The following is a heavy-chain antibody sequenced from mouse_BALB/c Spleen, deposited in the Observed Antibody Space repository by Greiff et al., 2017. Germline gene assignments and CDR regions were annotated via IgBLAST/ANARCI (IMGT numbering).Heavy chain of an antibody. Sequence: VQLQQSGPGLVKPSQSLSLTCSVTGYSITSGYYWNWIRQFPGNKLEWMGYISYDGSNNYNPSLKNRISITRDTSKNQFFLKLNSVTTEDTATYYCARDPDSSGYGFAYWGQGTLVTVSA. CDR1: GYSITSGYY. V-gene: IGHV3-6*02. D-gene: IGHD3-2*01. CDR2: ISYDGSN. J-gene: IGHJ3*01. CDR3: ARDPDSSGYGFAY.